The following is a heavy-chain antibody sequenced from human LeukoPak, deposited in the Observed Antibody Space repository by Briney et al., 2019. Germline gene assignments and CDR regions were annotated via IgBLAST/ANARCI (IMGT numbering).Heavy chain of an antibody. V-gene: IGHV1-46*01. J-gene: IGHJ5*02. CDR3: ARESADNWFDP. Sequence: ASVKVSCKASGYTFTSYYMHWVRQAPGQGLEWMGIINPSGGSTSYAQKFQGRVTMTGDTSTSTVYMELSSLRSEDTAVYYCARESADNWFDPWGQGTLVTVSS. CDR1: GYTFTSYY. CDR2: INPSGGST.